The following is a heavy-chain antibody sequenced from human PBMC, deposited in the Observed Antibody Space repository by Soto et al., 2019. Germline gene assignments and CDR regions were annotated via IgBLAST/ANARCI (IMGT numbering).Heavy chain of an antibody. V-gene: IGHV4-4*02. CDR2: IHQSGDT. CDR1: GDSVSNGNW. CDR3: ATRTSVFGIVTFY. Sequence: QVQLKESGPGLVTPWGTLSLTCAVSGDSVSNGNWWCWVRQPPGRGLEWVGEIHQSGDTNYNPSLKSRVTVSADRSNNQYSLRLNSVTAADTAMYDCATRTSVFGIVTFYWGQGILVTVSS. J-gene: IGHJ4*02. D-gene: IGHD3-16*01.